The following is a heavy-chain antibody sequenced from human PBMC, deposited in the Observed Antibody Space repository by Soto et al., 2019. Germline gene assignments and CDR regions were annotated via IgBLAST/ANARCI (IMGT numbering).Heavy chain of an antibody. D-gene: IGHD6-19*01. CDR2: INPNGGST. CDR1: GYTFTNYH. CDR3: ALPKNTLGWYNF. J-gene: IGHJ4*02. V-gene: IGHV1-46*01. Sequence: QVQVVQSGADVKKPGASVKVSCKTSGYTFTNYHVHWVRQAPGQGLEWMGAINPNGGSTTYAQHLQGRVTMTSDSSTSTVYMEMGSLRSDDSAVYYCALPKNTLGWYNFWGQGTLVTVS.